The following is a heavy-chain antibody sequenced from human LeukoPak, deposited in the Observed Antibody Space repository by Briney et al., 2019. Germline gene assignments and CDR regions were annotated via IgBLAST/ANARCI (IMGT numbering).Heavy chain of an antibody. D-gene: IGHD5-24*01. V-gene: IGHV5-51*01. CDR1: GYSFATSW. J-gene: IGHJ6*02. CDR2: IYPGDSDT. CDR3: ARLRDGYKYYFYYGMDV. Sequence: GESLKISCKATGYSFATSWIGWVRQMPGKGLEWMGIIYPGDSDTRYSPSFQGQVTISADTSISTAYLQWSGLKASDTAMYYCARLRDGYKYYFYYGMDVWGQGTTVTVSS.